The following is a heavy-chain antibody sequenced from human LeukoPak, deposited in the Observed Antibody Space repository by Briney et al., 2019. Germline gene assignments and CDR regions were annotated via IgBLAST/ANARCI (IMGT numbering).Heavy chain of an antibody. J-gene: IGHJ4*02. CDR2: IYPGDSDT. Sequence: GESLKISCKGSGYSFTSYWIGWVRQMPGKSLEWMGIIYPGDSDTRYSPSFQGQVTTSADKSISTAYLQWSSLKASDTAMYYCARQIEWELLGSFDYWGQGTLVTVSS. CDR1: GYSFTSYW. D-gene: IGHD1-26*01. CDR3: ARQIEWELLGSFDY. V-gene: IGHV5-51*01.